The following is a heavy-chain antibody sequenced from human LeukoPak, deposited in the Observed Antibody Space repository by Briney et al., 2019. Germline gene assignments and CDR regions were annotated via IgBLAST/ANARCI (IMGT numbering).Heavy chain of an antibody. D-gene: IGHD4-17*01. CDR3: ARDGYGGYVAHFDY. Sequence: SVKVSCKAPGGTFSSYAISWVRQAPGQGLEWMGRIIPIYGTANYAQKFQGRVTITTDESTSTAYMELSSLRSEDTAVYYCARDGYGGYVAHFDYWGQGTLVTVSA. J-gene: IGHJ4*02. CDR1: GGTFSSYA. CDR2: IIPIYGTA. V-gene: IGHV1-69*05.